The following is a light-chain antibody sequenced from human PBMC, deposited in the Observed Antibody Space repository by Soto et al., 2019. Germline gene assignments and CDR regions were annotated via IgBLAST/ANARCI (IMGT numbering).Light chain of an antibody. CDR1: QDIGSV. J-gene: IGKJ5*01. Sequence: AIQMTQSPSSLSASVGDRVTITCRASQDIGSVLAWYQQKPGQAPKVLISGASHLDGGVPSRFSGSGSWTDFPLNNTHLQFEDFGTYYRPHYPNYPITFGQGTRLEIK. V-gene: IGKV1D-13*01. CDR3: PHYPNYPIT. CDR2: GAS.